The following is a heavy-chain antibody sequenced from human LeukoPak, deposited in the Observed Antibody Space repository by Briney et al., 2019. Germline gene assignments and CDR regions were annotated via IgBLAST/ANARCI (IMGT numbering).Heavy chain of an antibody. Sequence: KPSETLSLTCAVYGGSFSGYYWSWIRQPPGKGLEWIGEINHSGSTNYNPPLKSRVTISVDTSKNQFSLKLSSVTAADTAVYYCARGRRSSGWYWTGCLDYWGQGTLVTVSS. CDR1: GGSFSGYY. CDR2: INHSGST. V-gene: IGHV4-34*01. CDR3: ARGRRSSGWYWTGCLDY. D-gene: IGHD6-19*01. J-gene: IGHJ4*02.